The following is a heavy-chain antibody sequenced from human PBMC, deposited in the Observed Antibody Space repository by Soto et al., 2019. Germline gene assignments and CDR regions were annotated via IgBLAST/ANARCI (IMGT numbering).Heavy chain of an antibody. J-gene: IGHJ6*02. CDR2: IIPILGIA. D-gene: IGHD3-9*01. Sequence: KVSCKASGGTFSSYTISWVRQAPGQGLEWMGRIIPILGIANYAQKFQGRVTITADKSTSTAYMELSSLRSEDTAVYYCARAPFYYDILTGPDYWGQSKYRNRRGLYGSGRMDVWGQGTTVTVSS. CDR1: GGTFSSYT. V-gene: IGHV1-69*02. CDR3: ARAPFYYDILTGPDYWGQSKYRNRRGLYGSGRMDV.